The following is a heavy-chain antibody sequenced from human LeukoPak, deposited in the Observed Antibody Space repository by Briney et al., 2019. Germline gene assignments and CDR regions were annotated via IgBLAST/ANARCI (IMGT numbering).Heavy chain of an antibody. CDR3: ARDGSGDSSGYYQYYYYYGMDV. CDR1: GFTFSSYW. Sequence: GGSLRLSGAASGFTFSSYWMSWVRQAPGKGLEWVANIKQDGSEKYYVDSVKGRLTISRDNAKNSLYLQMNSLRAEDTAVYYCARDGSGDSSGYYQYYYYYGMDVWGQGTTVTVSS. V-gene: IGHV3-7*01. CDR2: IKQDGSEK. D-gene: IGHD3-22*01. J-gene: IGHJ6*02.